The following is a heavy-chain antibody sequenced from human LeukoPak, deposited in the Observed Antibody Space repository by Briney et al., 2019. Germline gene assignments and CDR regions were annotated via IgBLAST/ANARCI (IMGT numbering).Heavy chain of an antibody. Sequence: GRSLRLSCAASGFTFSSYGMHWVRQAPGKGLEWVAVIWYDGSNKYYADSVKGRFTISRDNSKNTLYLQMNSLRAEDTAVYYCARDNQNYYGSGSYYNDYYGMDVWGQGTTVTVSS. J-gene: IGHJ6*02. D-gene: IGHD3-10*01. CDR2: IWYDGSNK. CDR3: ARDNQNYYGSGSYYNDYYGMDV. V-gene: IGHV3-33*01. CDR1: GFTFSSYG.